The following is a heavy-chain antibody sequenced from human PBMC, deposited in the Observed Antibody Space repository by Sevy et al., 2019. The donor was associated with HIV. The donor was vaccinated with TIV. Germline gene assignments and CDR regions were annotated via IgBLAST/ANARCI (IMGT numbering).Heavy chain of an antibody. CDR2: ISYDGSTK. D-gene: IGHD5-18*01. V-gene: IGHV3-30-3*01. CDR3: ARVKGAYSFGYYGMDV. Sequence: QLGGSLILSCAASGFTFSRYAMHWVRQAPGKGLEWLAVISYDGSTKYYTDSVKGRFTISRDNSKNTLYLQMNSLKVEDTAVYYCARVKGAYSFGYYGMDVWGQGTTVTVSS. CDR1: GFTFSRYA. J-gene: IGHJ6*02.